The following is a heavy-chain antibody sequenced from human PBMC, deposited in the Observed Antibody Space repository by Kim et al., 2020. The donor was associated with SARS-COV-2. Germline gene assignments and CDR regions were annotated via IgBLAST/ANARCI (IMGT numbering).Heavy chain of an antibody. V-gene: IGHV3-23*01. Sequence: GGSQRLSCAASGFTFSSYAMSWVRQAPGKGLEWVSAISGSGGSTYYADSVKGRFTISRDNSKNTLYLQMNSLRAEDTAVYYCAKVEGYGDYEDYYYYGMDVWGQGTTVTVSS. CDR1: GFTFSSYA. D-gene: IGHD4-17*01. CDR3: AKVEGYGDYEDYYYYGMDV. CDR2: ISGSGGST. J-gene: IGHJ6*02.